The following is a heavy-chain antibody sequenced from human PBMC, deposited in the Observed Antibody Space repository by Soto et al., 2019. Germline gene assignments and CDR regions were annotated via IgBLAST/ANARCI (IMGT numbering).Heavy chain of an antibody. CDR3: AKIVYIGDRPGLRGYLDY. D-gene: IGHD1-26*01. Sequence: QVQLVESGGGVVQPGRSLRLSCANSGFTFNRYGRHWVRQAPGKRLEGVAVISYDGINSYYADSVRGRFTISIDISNTTLYLQMNCLRAEDTAVYYCAKIVYIGDRPGLRGYLDYWGQGTLVTVSS. CDR1: GFTFNRYG. J-gene: IGHJ4*02. CDR2: ISYDGINS. V-gene: IGHV3-30*18.